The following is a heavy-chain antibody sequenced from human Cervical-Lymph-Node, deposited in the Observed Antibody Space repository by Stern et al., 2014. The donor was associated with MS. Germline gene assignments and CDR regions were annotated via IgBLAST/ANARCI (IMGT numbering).Heavy chain of an antibody. CDR3: AVGSLGYFDL. CDR1: GNTLTEVS. CDR2: FDPEDDET. J-gene: IGHJ2*01. D-gene: IGHD1-26*01. Sequence: VQLVESGAEVKKPGASVKVSCKVSGNTLTEVSMHWVRQAPGIGLAWMGCFDPEDDETVYAQKFQGRVTMTEDTSTDTGYMELSSLRSEDTAVYYCAVGSLGYFDLWGRGTLVIVSS. V-gene: IGHV1-24*01.